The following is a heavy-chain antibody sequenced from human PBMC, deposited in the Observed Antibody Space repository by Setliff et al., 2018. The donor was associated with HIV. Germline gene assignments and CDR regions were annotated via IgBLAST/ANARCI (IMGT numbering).Heavy chain of an antibody. J-gene: IGHJ4*02. CDR1: GESFSGYC. CDR2: INHSGTT. V-gene: IGHV4-34*01. CDR3: ARHVDIVAPFDF. Sequence: SETLSLTCAVYGESFSGYCWSWIRQPAGKGLEWLGEINHSGTTNYNPSLKSRVTISVDSTKNQISLKLNFVTAADTAVYYCARHVDIVAPFDFWGQGTLVTVSS. D-gene: IGHD5-12*01.